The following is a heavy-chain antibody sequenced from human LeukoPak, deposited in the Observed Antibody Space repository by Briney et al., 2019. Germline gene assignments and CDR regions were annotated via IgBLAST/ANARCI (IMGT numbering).Heavy chain of an antibody. Sequence: SETLSLTCTVSGGSISSSSYYWGWIRQPPGKGLEWIGSIYYSGSTYYNPSLKSRVTISVDTSKNQFSLKLSSVTAADTAVYYCARLLSWERAFDIWGQGTMVTVSS. CDR3: ARLLSWERAFDI. CDR2: IYYSGST. J-gene: IGHJ3*02. D-gene: IGHD6-13*01. V-gene: IGHV4-39*01. CDR1: GGSISSSSYY.